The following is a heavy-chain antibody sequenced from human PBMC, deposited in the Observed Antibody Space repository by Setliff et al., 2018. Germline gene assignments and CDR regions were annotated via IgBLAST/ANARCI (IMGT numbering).Heavy chain of an antibody. J-gene: IGHJ4*02. Sequence: PGGSLRLSCAASGFTFSSYSMNWVRQAPGKGLEWVSSISSSSSYIYYADSVKGRFTISRDNAKNSLYLQMNSLRAEDTAVYYCAKIWGAYCTGNRCHSDPPHWDNWGQGTLVTVSS. V-gene: IGHV3-21*04. CDR3: AKIWGAYCTGNRCHSDPPHWDN. CDR2: ISSSSSYI. CDR1: GFTFSSYS. D-gene: IGHD2-15*01.